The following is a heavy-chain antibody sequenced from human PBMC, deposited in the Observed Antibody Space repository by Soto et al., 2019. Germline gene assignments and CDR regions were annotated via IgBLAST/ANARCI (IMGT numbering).Heavy chain of an antibody. CDR2: ISYDGSNK. CDR1: EFTFSSYG. J-gene: IGHJ5*02. CDR3: AKPLYCSGGSCSSWFDP. Sequence: GGSLRLSCAASEFTFSSYGMHWVRQAPGKGLEWVAVISYDGSNKYYADSVKGRFTISRDNSKNTLYLQMNSLRAEDTAVYYCAKPLYCSGGSCSSWFDPWGQGTLVTVSS. V-gene: IGHV3-30*18. D-gene: IGHD2-15*01.